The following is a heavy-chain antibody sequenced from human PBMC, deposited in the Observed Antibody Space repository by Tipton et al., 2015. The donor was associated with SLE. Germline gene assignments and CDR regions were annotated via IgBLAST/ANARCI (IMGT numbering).Heavy chain of an antibody. V-gene: IGHV4-34*01. J-gene: IGHJ3*02. CDR2: INHSGST. D-gene: IGHD3/OR15-3a*01. CDR1: GGSFSGYY. Sequence: TLSLTCAVYGGSFSGYYWNWIRQPPGKGLEWIGEINHSGSTNYNPSLTSRVTISVDTSKNQFSLKLSSVTAADTAVYYCARAQRGPIRAFDIWGQGTMVTVS. CDR3: ARAQRGPIRAFDI.